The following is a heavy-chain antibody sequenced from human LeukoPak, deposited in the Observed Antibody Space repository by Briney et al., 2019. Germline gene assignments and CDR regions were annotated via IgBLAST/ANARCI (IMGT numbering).Heavy chain of an antibody. D-gene: IGHD6-6*01. Sequence: PSETLSLTCAVYGGSFSGYYWSWLRQPPGKGLEWIGEINHSGSTNYNPSLKSRVTISVDTSKNQFSLKLSSVTAADTAVYYCATRPGSIAARWHNWFDPWGQGTLVTVSS. CDR3: ATRPGSIAARWHNWFDP. CDR1: GGSFSGYY. J-gene: IGHJ5*02. CDR2: INHSGST. V-gene: IGHV4-34*01.